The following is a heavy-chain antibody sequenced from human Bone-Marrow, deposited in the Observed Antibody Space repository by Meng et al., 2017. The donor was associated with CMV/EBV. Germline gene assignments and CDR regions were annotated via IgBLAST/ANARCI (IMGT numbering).Heavy chain of an antibody. J-gene: IGHJ6*02. CDR2: INPNSGGT. Sequence: QVQLVQSGGQVKKPGTSVKVSCKASGYTFTGYYMHWVRQAPGQGLEWMGWINPNSGGTNYAQKFQGRVTMTRDTSISTAYMELSRLRSDDTAVYYCARGEYSSTIPDYYYYGMDVWGQGTTVTVSS. D-gene: IGHD6-6*01. CDR3: ARGEYSSTIPDYYYYGMDV. V-gene: IGHV1-2*02. CDR1: GYTFTGYY.